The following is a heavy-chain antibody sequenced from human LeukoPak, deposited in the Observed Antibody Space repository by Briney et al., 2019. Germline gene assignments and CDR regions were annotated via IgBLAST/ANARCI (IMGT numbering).Heavy chain of an antibody. CDR1: GFTFSSNG. V-gene: IGHV3-30*02. Sequence: PGGSLRLSCAASGFTFSSNGMHWVRQAPGKGLEWVAFIQYHGSQIYYADSVKDRFTISRDNSKNMVYLQMNSLRPDDTAIYHCASSVGGSDKWFGPWGQGTLVIVSS. D-gene: IGHD1-26*01. CDR2: IQYHGSQI. J-gene: IGHJ5*02. CDR3: ASSVGGSDKWFGP.